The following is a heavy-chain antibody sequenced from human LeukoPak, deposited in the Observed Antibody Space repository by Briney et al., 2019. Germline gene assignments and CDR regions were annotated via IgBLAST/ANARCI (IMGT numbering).Heavy chain of an antibody. V-gene: IGHV1-69*05. J-gene: IGHJ6*03. CDR3: AGPGYCSSTSCYNDYYYYYMDV. Sequence: GASVKVSCKASGGTFSSYAISWVRQAPGQGREWMGGIIPIFFTANYAQKFQGRDTITTDESTSTAYMERSRLRSEDTAVYYCAGPGYCSSTSCYNDYYYYYMDVWGKGTTVTVSS. D-gene: IGHD2-2*02. CDR1: GGTFSSYA. CDR2: IIPIFFTA.